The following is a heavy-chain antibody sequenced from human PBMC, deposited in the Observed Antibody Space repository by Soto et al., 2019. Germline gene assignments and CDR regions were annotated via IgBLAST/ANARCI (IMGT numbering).Heavy chain of an antibody. CDR2: IYTSGST. CDR1: GGSISSYY. CDR3: ARDGIPVLYSSGWYYFDY. J-gene: IGHJ4*02. D-gene: IGHD6-19*01. V-gene: IGHV4-4*07. Sequence: PSETLSLTCTVSGGSISSYYWSWIRQPAGKGLEWIGRIYTSGSTNYNPSLKSRVTMSVDTSKNQFSLKLSSVTAADTAVYYCARDGIPVLYSSGWYYFDYWGQGTLVTGSS.